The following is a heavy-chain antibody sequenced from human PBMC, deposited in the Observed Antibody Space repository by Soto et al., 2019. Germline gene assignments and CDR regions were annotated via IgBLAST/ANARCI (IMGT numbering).Heavy chain of an antibody. V-gene: IGHV1-8*01. CDR3: ESFFWSGYYPGPFDY. CDR2: MNPNSGNI. CDR1: GYTFTSYD. Sequence: ASVKVSCKASGYTFTSYDINWVRQATGQGLEWMGWMNPNSGNIGYAQKLQGRVTMTTDTSTSTAYMELRSLRSDDTAVYYCESFFWSGYYPGPFDYWGQGTLVTVSS. D-gene: IGHD3-3*01. J-gene: IGHJ4*02.